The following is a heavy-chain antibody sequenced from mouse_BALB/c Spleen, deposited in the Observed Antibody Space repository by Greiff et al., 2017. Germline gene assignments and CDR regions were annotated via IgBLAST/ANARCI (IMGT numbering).Heavy chain of an antibody. V-gene: IGHV7-3*02. CDR1: GFTFTDYY. CDR2: IRNKANGYTT. CDR3: ARGVLLRYDY. D-gene: IGHD1-1*01. J-gene: IGHJ2*01. Sequence: EVQGVESGGGLVQPGGSLRLSCATSGFTFTDYYMSWVRQPPGKALEWLGFIRNKANGYTTEYSASVKGRFTISRDNSQSILYLQMNTLRAEDSATYYCARGVLLRYDYWGQGTTLTVSS.